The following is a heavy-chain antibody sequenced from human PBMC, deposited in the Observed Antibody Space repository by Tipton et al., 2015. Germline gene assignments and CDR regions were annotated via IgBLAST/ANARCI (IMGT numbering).Heavy chain of an antibody. CDR3: ARRGDDFDS. CDR2: IDPDGSYT. V-gene: IGHV5-10-1*01. CDR1: GYSFTGYW. J-gene: IGHJ4*02. Sequence: QLVQSGAEVKKPGESLRISCLGSGYSFTGYWISWVRQMPGKGLEWMGRIDPDGSYTNYSPSFQGHVTISADTSITTAYLQWSSLKASDTAMYFCARRGDDFDSWGQGTLVTVSS. D-gene: IGHD3-16*01.